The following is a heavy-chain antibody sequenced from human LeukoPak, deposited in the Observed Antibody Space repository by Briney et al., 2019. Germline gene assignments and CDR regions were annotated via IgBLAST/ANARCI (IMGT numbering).Heavy chain of an antibody. CDR3: ARDRGSGYLSDY. CDR2: INPNSGGT. CDR1: EYTITGHY. J-gene: IGHJ4*02. Sequence: ASVRVSSRASEYTITGHYMHWVRQAPGPGIKWIRWINPNSGGTNYAQKFQGRVTMTRDTSISTAYMELSRLRSDDTAVYYCARDRGSGYLSDYWGQGTLVTVSS. V-gene: IGHV1-2*02. D-gene: IGHD3-3*01.